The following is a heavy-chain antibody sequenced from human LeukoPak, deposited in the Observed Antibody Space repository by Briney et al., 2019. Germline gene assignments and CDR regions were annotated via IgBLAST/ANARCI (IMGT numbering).Heavy chain of an antibody. CDR2: ISGSGTNT. J-gene: IGHJ1*01. CDR3: AKFDSDFWSGYPPHFQH. CDR1: GFTFSSFS. D-gene: IGHD3-3*01. Sequence: PGGSLRLSCEVSGFTFSSFSMSWVRQAPGKGLEWVSDISGSGTNTHYADSVKGRFTVSRDNFKNTLYVQMNSLRAEDTAVYYCAKFDSDFWSGYPPHFQHWGQGTLVTVSS. V-gene: IGHV3-23*01.